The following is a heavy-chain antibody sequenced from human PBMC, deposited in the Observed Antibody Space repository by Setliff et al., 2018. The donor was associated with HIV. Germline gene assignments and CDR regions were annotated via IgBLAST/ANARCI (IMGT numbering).Heavy chain of an antibody. J-gene: IGHJ4*02. Sequence: ASVKVSCKASGYTFTSYYIHWVRQAPGQGLEWMGIINPSGGTTSYAQKFQGRVTTTRDTSTTTVYMELSSLKSEDTGVYYCHSGYDTEEQSYFDYWGQGTLVTVSS. CDR2: INPSGGTT. D-gene: IGHD3-22*01. CDR3: HSGYDTEEQSYFDY. V-gene: IGHV1-46*03. CDR1: GYTFTSYY.